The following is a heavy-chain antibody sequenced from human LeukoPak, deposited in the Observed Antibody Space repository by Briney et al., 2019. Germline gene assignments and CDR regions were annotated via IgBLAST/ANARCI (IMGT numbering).Heavy chain of an antibody. CDR1: GFTLSTYA. J-gene: IGHJ4*02. CDR2: ISGTGFTT. V-gene: IGHV3-23*01. Sequence: GGSLRLSCAASGFTLSTYAMHWVRQAPGKGLEWVAYISGTGFTTYYADSVKGRFTISSDSSKNTLFHQMNSLRAEDTAIYYCAKDGYNWIAFDDWGQGTLVTVSS. D-gene: IGHD1-20*01. CDR3: AKDGYNWIAFDD.